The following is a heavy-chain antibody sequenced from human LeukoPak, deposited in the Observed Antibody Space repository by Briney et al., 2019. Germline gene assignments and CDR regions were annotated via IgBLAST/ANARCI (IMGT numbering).Heavy chain of an antibody. CDR1: GFTFSSYW. V-gene: IGHV3-74*01. Sequence: PGGSLRLSCAASGFTFSSYWMHWVRQAPGKGLVWVSRINSDGSSTRYADSVKGRFTISRDNAKNTLYLQMNTLRAEDTALYYCARGSSGTYDNWFDPWGQGTLVTVSS. D-gene: IGHD1-26*01. J-gene: IGHJ5*02. CDR2: INSDGSST. CDR3: ARGSSGTYDNWFDP.